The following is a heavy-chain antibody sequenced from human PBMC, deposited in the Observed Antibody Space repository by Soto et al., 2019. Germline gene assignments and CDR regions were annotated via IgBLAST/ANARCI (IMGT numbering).Heavy chain of an antibody. D-gene: IGHD2-21*02. CDR3: AKRDVPHSTSNAYFYDH. V-gene: IGHV3-23*01. J-gene: IGHJ4*02. CDR1: GFPFSPST. Sequence: GGSLRLSCGVSGFPFSPSTMSWVRQAPGKGLEWVSTISVSVGSTYSADSVQGRFTVSRDMSDNTLFLRMTRLTADDTAVYFCAKRDVPHSTSNAYFYDHWGRGVLVTVSS. CDR2: ISVSVGST.